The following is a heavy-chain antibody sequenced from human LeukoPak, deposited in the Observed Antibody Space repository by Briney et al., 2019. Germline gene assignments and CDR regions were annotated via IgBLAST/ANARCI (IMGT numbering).Heavy chain of an antibody. CDR3: ARAVAGDYFDY. J-gene: IGHJ4*02. CDR1: GFTFSDYY. D-gene: IGHD6-19*01. Sequence: GGSLRLSCAASGFTFSDYYMSWIRQAPGKGLGWLSYISSSISYTNYADSVKGRFTISRDNAKNSLYLQMNSLRAEDTAVYYCARAVAGDYFDYWGQGTLVTVSS. V-gene: IGHV3-11*06. CDR2: ISSSISYT.